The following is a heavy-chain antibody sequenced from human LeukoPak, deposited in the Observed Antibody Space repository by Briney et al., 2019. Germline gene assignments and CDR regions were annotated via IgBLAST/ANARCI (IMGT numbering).Heavy chain of an antibody. J-gene: IGHJ4*02. CDR3: ALPPAQYYYGSGSYYNEGNY. CDR2: ISGSGGST. CDR1: GFTFSSYA. Sequence: GGSLRLSCAASGFTFSSYAMSWVRQAPGKGLEWVSAISGSGGSTYYADSVKGRFTISRDNSKNTLYLQMNSLRAEDTAVYYCALPPAQYYYGSGSYYNEGNYWGQGTLVTVSS. V-gene: IGHV3-23*01. D-gene: IGHD3-10*01.